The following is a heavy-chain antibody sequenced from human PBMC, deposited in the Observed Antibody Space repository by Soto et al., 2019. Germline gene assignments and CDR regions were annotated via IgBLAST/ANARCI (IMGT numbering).Heavy chain of an antibody. J-gene: IGHJ4*02. Sequence: GGSLRLSCAASGFPFSSYDMHWVPQVTGRGLEWVSGIGTAGDTYYPGSVKGRFTISRENAKNSLYLQMNSLRAGDTAVYYCVKSSIIRNGVSFDYCGMGNLVTVSS. CDR3: VKSSIIRNGVSFDY. CDR2: IGTAGDT. V-gene: IGHV3-13*04. D-gene: IGHD1-1*01. CDR1: GFPFSSYD.